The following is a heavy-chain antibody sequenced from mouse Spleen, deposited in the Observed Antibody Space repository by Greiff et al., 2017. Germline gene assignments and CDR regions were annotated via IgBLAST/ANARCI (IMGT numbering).Heavy chain of an antibody. CDR1: GYTFTSYW. CDR2: INPSNGGT. Sequence: QVHVKQSGTELVKPGASVKLSCKASGYTFTSYWMHWVKQRPGQGLEWIGNINPSNGGTNYNEKFKSKATLTVDKSSSTAYMQLSSLTSEDSAVYYCARDDYGSSPWYFDVWGAGTTVTVSS. D-gene: IGHD1-1*01. V-gene: IGHV1-53*01. J-gene: IGHJ1*01. CDR3: ARDDYGSSPWYFDV.